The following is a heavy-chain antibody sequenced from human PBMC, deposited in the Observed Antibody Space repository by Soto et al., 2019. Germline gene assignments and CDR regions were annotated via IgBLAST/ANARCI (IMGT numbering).Heavy chain of an antibody. CDR3: AKALGELSRESLDI. Sequence: GGSLRLSCVASGFTFSSYSMNWVRQAPGKGLEWVSYISTAGGAIYYSDSVEGRFAISRDNDQNSQYLQMNSLRAEDTAVYFCAKALGELSRESLDIWGRGTSVTVSS. CDR2: ISTAGGAI. J-gene: IGHJ4*02. CDR1: GFTFSSYS. D-gene: IGHD3-16*02. V-gene: IGHV3-48*01.